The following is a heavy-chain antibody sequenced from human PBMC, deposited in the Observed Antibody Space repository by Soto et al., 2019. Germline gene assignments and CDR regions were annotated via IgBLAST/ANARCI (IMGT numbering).Heavy chain of an antibody. J-gene: IGHJ4*02. Sequence: SETLSLTCTVSGGSVSSGSYYWSWIRQPPGKGLEWIGYIYYTGTTNYNPSLKSRVTISVDTSKNQFSLKLSSLTAADTAVYYCARRWGRTFDYWGQGTLVTVSS. D-gene: IGHD7-27*01. CDR1: GGSVSSGSYY. CDR2: IYYTGTT. V-gene: IGHV4-61*01. CDR3: ARRWGRTFDY.